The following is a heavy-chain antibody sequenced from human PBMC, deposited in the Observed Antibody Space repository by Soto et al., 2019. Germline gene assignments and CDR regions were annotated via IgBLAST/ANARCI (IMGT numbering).Heavy chain of an antibody. Sequence: ETLSLTCTVSGGSISSYYWNWIRQPPGKGLEWIGYIYYSGSTNYNPSLKSRVTISLDTSKNQFSLKLSSVTAADTAVYYCASSNIAAAGFYYYGMDVWGRGTTVTVSS. D-gene: IGHD6-13*01. J-gene: IGHJ6*02. CDR2: IYYSGST. V-gene: IGHV4-59*01. CDR1: GGSISSYY. CDR3: ASSNIAAAGFYYYGMDV.